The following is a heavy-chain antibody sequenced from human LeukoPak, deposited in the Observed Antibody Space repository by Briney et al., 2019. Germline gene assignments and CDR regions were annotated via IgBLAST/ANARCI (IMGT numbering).Heavy chain of an antibody. CDR1: GFTFSSYG. V-gene: IGHV3-30*02. CDR3: AKGRIVAATLPYFDY. Sequence: PGGSLRLSCAASGFTFSSYGMHWVRQAPGKGLEWVAFIRYDGSNKYYADSVKGRFTISRDNSKNTLYLQMNSLRAEDTAVYYCAKGRIVAATLPYFDYWGQGTLVTVSS. CDR2: IRYDGSNK. D-gene: IGHD1-26*01. J-gene: IGHJ4*02.